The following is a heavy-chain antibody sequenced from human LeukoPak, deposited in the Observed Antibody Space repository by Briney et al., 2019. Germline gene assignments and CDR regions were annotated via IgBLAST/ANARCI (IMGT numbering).Heavy chain of an antibody. J-gene: IGHJ4*02. D-gene: IGHD3-9*01. Sequence: ASVKVSCKASGYTFNSYYMHWVRQPPGQGLEWMGIINPSGGSTSYAQKFQGRVTMTRDTSTSTVFMELSSLRSEGTGVYYCARTGSLSGYLWYFDYWGQGTLVTVSS. CDR1: GYTFNSYY. CDR2: INPSGGST. V-gene: IGHV1-46*02. CDR3: ARTGSLSGYLWYFDY.